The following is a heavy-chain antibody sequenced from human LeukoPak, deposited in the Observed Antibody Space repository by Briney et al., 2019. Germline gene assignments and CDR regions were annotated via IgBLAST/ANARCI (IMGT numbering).Heavy chain of an antibody. V-gene: IGHV1-24*01. CDR3: ATPGYCSGGSCHP. CDR1: GYTLTKLS. Sequence: ASVKVSCKVSGYTLTKLSMHWVRQAPGKGLEWMGGFDPEDGETIYAQKFQGRLTMTEDASTDTAYMELSSLRSEDTAVYYCATPGYCSGGSCHPWGQGTLVTVSS. J-gene: IGHJ5*02. D-gene: IGHD2-15*01. CDR2: FDPEDGET.